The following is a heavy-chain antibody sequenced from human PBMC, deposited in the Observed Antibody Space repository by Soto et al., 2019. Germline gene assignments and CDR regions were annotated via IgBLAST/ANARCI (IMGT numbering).Heavy chain of an antibody. CDR3: VRSGGSGSYYPWFDP. CDR2: IYYSGST. D-gene: IGHD3-10*01. J-gene: IGHJ5*02. V-gene: IGHV4-59*01. CDR1: GGSISSYY. Sequence: TLSLTCTVSGGSISSYYWSWIRQPPGKGLEWIGYIYYSGSTNYNPSLKSRVTISVDTSKNQFSLKLSSVTAADTAVYYCVRSGGSGSYYPWFDPWGQGTLVTVSS.